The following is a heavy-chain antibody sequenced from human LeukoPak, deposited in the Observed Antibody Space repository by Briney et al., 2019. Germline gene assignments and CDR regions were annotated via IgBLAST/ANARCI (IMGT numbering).Heavy chain of an antibody. Sequence: SVKVSCKASGGTFSSYAISWVRQAPGQGLEWMGRIIPILGIANYAQKFQGRVTITADKSTRTAYMELSSLRSEDTAVYYCAREDEKGGFYAVAGTGYFDYWGQGTLVTVSS. CDR2: IIPILGIA. CDR3: AREDEKGGFYAVAGTGYFDY. J-gene: IGHJ4*02. V-gene: IGHV1-69*04. D-gene: IGHD6-19*01. CDR1: GGTFSSYA.